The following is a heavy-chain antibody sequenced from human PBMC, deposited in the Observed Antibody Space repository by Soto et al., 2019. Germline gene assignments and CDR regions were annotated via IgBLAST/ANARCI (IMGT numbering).Heavy chain of an antibody. D-gene: IGHD1-26*01. CDR2: ISSSSSTI. J-gene: IGHJ4*02. V-gene: IGHV3-48*01. Sequence: GGSLRLSCAASGFTFSSYSMNWVRQAPGKGLEWVSYISSSSSTIYYADSVKGRFTISRDNAKNSLYLKMNSLRAEDTAVYYCARDIDGDFDYWGQGTLVTVSS. CDR1: GFTFSSYS. CDR3: ARDIDGDFDY.